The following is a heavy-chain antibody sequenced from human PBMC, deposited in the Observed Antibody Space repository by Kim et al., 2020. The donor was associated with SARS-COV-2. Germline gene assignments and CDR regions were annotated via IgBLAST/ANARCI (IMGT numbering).Heavy chain of an antibody. Sequence: SETLSLTCTVSGGSISSSSYYWGWIRQPPGKGLEWIGSIYYSGSTYYNPSLKSRVTISVDTSKNQFSLKLSSVTAADTAVYYCARVPRGELWWDYYYYGMDVWGQGTTVTVSS. D-gene: IGHD3-16*01. J-gene: IGHJ6*02. CDR2: IYYSGST. CDR3: ARVPRGELWWDYYYYGMDV. V-gene: IGHV4-39*07. CDR1: GGSISSSSYY.